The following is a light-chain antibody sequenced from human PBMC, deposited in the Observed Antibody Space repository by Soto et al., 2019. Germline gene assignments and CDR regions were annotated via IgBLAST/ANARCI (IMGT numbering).Light chain of an antibody. CDR2: ETR. CDR1: TGAVTSGHY. V-gene: IGLV7-46*01. Sequence: QTVVTQEPSLTVSPGGTVTLTCGSSTGAVTSGHYPYWFQQKPGQAPTTLIYETRNKHSWTPARFSGSLLGGKAALTLSGAQPEDEADYFCFRLYSGVVVFGGGTKLTVL. J-gene: IGLJ2*01. CDR3: FRLYSGVVV.